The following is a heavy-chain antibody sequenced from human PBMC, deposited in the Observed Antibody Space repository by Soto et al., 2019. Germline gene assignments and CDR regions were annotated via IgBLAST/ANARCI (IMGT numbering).Heavy chain of an antibody. CDR1: GFTFSSYS. CDR2: ISSSSSTI. D-gene: IGHD3-10*01. CDR3: ARDYSTYGPFDY. J-gene: IGHJ4*02. V-gene: IGHV3-48*01. Sequence: EVQLVESGGGLVQPGGSLRLSCAASGFTFSSYSMNWVRQAPGKGLEWVSYISSSSSTIYYADSVKGRFTISRDNAKISLHLQMNSRRAEDTAVYYCARDYSTYGPFDYRGQGTLVTVSS.